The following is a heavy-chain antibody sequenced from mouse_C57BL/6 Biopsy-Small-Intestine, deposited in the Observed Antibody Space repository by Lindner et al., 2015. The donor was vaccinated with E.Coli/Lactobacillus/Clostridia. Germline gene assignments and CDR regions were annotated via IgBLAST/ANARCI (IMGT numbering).Heavy chain of an antibody. CDR2: IDPEDGET. D-gene: IGHD1-1*01. CDR3: AREFITTVGYYFDY. CDR1: GFKIKDYY. V-gene: IGHV14-2*01. Sequence: VQLAGGLGRELVKPGASVKLSCTASGFKIKDYYIHWVKQRTEQGLEWIGRIDPEDGETKYAPKFQAKASITADTSSNTAYLQLSRLTSEDTAVYYCAREFITTVGYYFDYWGHGTTLTVSS. J-gene: IGHJ2*01.